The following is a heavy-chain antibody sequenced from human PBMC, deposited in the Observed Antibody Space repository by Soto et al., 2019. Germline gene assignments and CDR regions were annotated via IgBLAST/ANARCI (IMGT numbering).Heavy chain of an antibody. Sequence: QVQLQESGPGLVKPSETLSLTCTVSGGSISSYYWSWIRQPPGKGLEWIGYIYYSGSTNYNPSLKGRVTTSVDTSKNQLALKLSSVTAADTAVYYCARQGDYDYLGQETLVTVSS. CDR1: GGSISSYY. J-gene: IGHJ4*02. D-gene: IGHD4-17*01. CDR3: ARQGDYDY. V-gene: IGHV4-59*08. CDR2: IYYSGST.